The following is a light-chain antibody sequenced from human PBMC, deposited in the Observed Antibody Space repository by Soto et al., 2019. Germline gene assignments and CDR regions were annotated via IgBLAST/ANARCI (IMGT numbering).Light chain of an antibody. CDR2: GES. V-gene: IGKV3-15*01. CDR3: QQYNNWWT. CDR1: QSVSSN. J-gene: IGKJ1*01. Sequence: EIVMTHSPATLSVSPEERATLSCRASQSVSSNLAWYQQKPGQAPRLLIYGESTRATGIPARFSGSGSGTEFTLTISSLQSEDFAVYYCQQYNNWWTFGQGTKVDIK.